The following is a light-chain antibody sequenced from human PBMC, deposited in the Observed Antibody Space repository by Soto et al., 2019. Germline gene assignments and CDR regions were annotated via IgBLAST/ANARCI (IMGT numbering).Light chain of an antibody. Sequence: DIQMTQSPSTLSASVGDRVTITCRASQSISSWLAWYQQKPGKAPKLLIYDASSLESGVPSRFSGSGSGTEFTLPISSLQPDDFATHYYHQYNSYSGTFGQGTKVEIK. CDR3: HQYNSYSGT. J-gene: IGKJ1*01. CDR1: QSISSW. V-gene: IGKV1-5*01. CDR2: DAS.